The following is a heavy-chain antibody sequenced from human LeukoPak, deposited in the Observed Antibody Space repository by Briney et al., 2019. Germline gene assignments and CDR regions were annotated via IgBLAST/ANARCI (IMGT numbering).Heavy chain of an antibody. CDR1: GFTFSNYW. D-gene: IGHD3-16*01. CDR3: ARDLLGYDYYYMDV. V-gene: IGHV3-74*01. CDR2: INSDGINT. J-gene: IGHJ6*03. Sequence: GGSLRLSCAASGFTFSNYWMHWVRQAPGKGLVWVSRINSDGINTSYADSVKGRFTISRDNAKNSLFLQMNSLRAEDTAVYYCARDLLGYDYYYMDVWGKGTTVTVSS.